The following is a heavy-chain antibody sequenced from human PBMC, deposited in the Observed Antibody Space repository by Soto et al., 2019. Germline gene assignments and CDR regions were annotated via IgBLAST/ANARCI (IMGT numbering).Heavy chain of an antibody. J-gene: IGHJ4*02. Sequence: QVQLVESGGGLVQPGGSLRLSCAASGFTFSDYYMSWIRQAPGKGLEWVSYISSSGSTIYYADSVKGRFTISRDNAMXSLYLQMNSLRAEDTAVYYCARVAGVMYNWNYVSYWGQGTLVTVSS. CDR1: GFTFSDYY. V-gene: IGHV3-11*01. D-gene: IGHD1-7*01. CDR3: ARVAGVMYNWNYVSY. CDR2: ISSSGSTI.